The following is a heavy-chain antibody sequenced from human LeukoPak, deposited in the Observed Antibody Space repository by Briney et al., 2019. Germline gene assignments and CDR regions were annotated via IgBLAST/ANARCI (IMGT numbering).Heavy chain of an antibody. Sequence: PSETLSLTCTVSGGSISNYYWSWIRQPPMKGLEWIGYISDSESTKYNPSLKSRVTISVDTSKNQFSLKLSSVTAADTAVYYCARRFEYTSSWYKYYGMDVWGQGTTVTVSS. J-gene: IGHJ6*02. CDR3: ARRFEYTSSWYKYYGMDV. CDR1: GGSISNYY. CDR2: ISDSEST. D-gene: IGHD6-13*01. V-gene: IGHV4-59*08.